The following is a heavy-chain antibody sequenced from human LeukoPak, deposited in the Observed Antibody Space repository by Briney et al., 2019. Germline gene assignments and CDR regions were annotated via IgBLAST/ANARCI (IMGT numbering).Heavy chain of an antibody. CDR1: GGSFSGYD. D-gene: IGHD6-13*01. CDR3: ARSGSSWYHPVDY. V-gene: IGHV4-34*01. CDR2: INHSGST. Sequence: SETLSLTCAVYGGSFSGYDWSWIRQPPGKGLEWIGEINHSGSTNYNPSLKSRVTISVDTSKNQFSLELSSVTAADTAVYYCARSGSSWYHPVDYWGQGTLVTVSS. J-gene: IGHJ4*02.